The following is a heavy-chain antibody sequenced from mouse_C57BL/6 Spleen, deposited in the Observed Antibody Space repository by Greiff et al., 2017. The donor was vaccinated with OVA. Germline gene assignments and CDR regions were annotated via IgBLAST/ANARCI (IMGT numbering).Heavy chain of an antibody. CDR2: IYPRSGNT. V-gene: IGHV1-81*01. CDR1: GYTFTSYG. Sequence: VQLQQSGAELARPGASVKLSCKASGYTFTSYGISWVKQRTGQGLEWIGEIYPRSGNTYYNEKFKGKATLTADKSSSTAYMELRSLTSEDSAVYFCARSGDSNYVVFDYWGQGTTLTVSS. J-gene: IGHJ2*01. D-gene: IGHD2-5*01. CDR3: ARSGDSNYVVFDY.